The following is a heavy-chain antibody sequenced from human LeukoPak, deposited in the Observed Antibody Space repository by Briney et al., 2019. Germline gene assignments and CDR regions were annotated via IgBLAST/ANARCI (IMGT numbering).Heavy chain of an antibody. V-gene: IGHV3-74*01. Sequence: GGSLRLSCAASGNYWMHWVRQAPGKGLVWVSHINSDGSWTGYADSVKGRFTISKDNAKNTVYLQMNNLRAEDTAVYYCARGHLPTPRSAMDVWGQGTTVTVSS. J-gene: IGHJ6*02. CDR3: ARGHLPTPRSAMDV. CDR2: INSDGSWT. CDR1: GNYW. D-gene: IGHD3-3*02.